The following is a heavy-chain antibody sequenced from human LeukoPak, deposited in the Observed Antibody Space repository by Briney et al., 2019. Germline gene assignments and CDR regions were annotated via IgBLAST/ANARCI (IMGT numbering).Heavy chain of an antibody. CDR3: AKLLTVWFGEAHDY. V-gene: IGHV3-21*01. Sequence: PGGSLRLSCAASGFTFSSFRMNWVRQAPGKGLECVSSISSSNTYIYYADSVKGRFTISRDNAKNSLYLQMNSLRAEDTAVYYCAKLLTVWFGEAHDYWGQGTLVTVSS. CDR1: GFTFSSFR. CDR2: ISSSNTYI. J-gene: IGHJ4*02. D-gene: IGHD3-10*01.